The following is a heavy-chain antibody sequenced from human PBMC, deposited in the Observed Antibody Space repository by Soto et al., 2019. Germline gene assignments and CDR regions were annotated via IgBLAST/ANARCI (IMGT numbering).Heavy chain of an antibody. Sequence: QVQLQESGPGLVKPSETLSLTCTVSGGSVSSCSYYWSWIRQPPGKGLEWIGYIYYSGSTNYNPSLKSRVTISVDTSKNQFSLKLSSVTAADTAVYYCARDDRNYHYYYGMDVWGQGTTVTVSS. CDR2: IYYSGST. CDR3: ARDDRNYHYYYGMDV. J-gene: IGHJ6*02. V-gene: IGHV4-61*01. D-gene: IGHD3-16*02. CDR1: GGSVSSCSYY.